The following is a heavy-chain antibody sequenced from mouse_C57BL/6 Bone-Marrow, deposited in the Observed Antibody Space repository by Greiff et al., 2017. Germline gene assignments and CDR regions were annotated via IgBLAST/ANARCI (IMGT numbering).Heavy chain of an antibody. Sequence: QVQLKQSGAELVKPGASVKLSCKASGYTFTSYWMQWVKQRPGQGLEWIGEIDPSDSYTNYNQKFQGKATLTVDTSSSTAYMQLSSLTSEDSAVYYCSRGLITTVADYWGQGTTLTVSS. CDR1: GYTFTSYW. CDR3: SRGLITTVADY. V-gene: IGHV1-50*01. CDR2: IDPSDSYT. J-gene: IGHJ2*01. D-gene: IGHD1-1*01.